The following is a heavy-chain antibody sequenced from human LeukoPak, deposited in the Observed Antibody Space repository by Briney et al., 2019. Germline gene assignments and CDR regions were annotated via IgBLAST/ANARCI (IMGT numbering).Heavy chain of an antibody. CDR2: IYYSGTT. Sequence: SETLFLTCTVSGGSISSSSYYWGWIRQPPGKGLEWLGSIYYSGTTYYNPSLKSRVTISVDTSKNQFSLRLSSVTAADTAVYYCASTYYYDTSGYGYWGQGTLVTVSS. D-gene: IGHD3-22*01. CDR1: GGSISSSSYY. J-gene: IGHJ4*02. CDR3: ASTYYYDTSGYGY. V-gene: IGHV4-39*07.